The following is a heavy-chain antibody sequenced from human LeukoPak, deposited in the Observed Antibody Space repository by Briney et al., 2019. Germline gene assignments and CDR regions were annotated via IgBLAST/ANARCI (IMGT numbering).Heavy chain of an antibody. Sequence: PGGSLRLSCAASGFTFSAYWMSWVRQAPGKGLEWLANIKQDGSDKQYVDSVKGRFAISRDNVKTSVYLQMNSLRAEDTALYYCVSTTRSSPFDNWGQGTLVTVSS. CDR1: GFTFSAYW. D-gene: IGHD1-1*01. J-gene: IGHJ4*02. CDR3: VSTTRSSPFDN. V-gene: IGHV3-7*01. CDR2: IKQDGSDK.